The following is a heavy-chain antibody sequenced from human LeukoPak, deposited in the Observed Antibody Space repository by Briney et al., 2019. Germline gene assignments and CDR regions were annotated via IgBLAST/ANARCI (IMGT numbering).Heavy chain of an antibody. Sequence: SETLSLTCTVSGGSISSYYWSWIRQPPGKGLEWIGYIYYSGSTNYNPSLKSRVTISVDTSKNQFSLKLSSVTAADTAVYYCARDSSSGYYSPGAFDIWGQGTMVTVSS. CDR3: ARDSSSGYYSPGAFDI. V-gene: IGHV4-59*12. D-gene: IGHD3-22*01. J-gene: IGHJ3*02. CDR2: IYYSGST. CDR1: GGSISSYY.